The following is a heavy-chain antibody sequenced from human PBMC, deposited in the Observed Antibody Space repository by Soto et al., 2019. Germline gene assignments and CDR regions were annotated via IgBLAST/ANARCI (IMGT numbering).Heavy chain of an antibody. CDR2: IYPGDSDI. CDR1: GYSFTTYW. CDR3: ARVRTNVVAPSYYYGMDV. V-gene: IGHV5-51*01. J-gene: IGHJ6*02. Sequence: HWESLKISCQGSGYSFTTYWIGWVRQMPGKGLEWMGIIYPGDSDIRYSPSFQGQVTISADKSISTAYVQWSSLKASDTAMYFCARVRTNVVAPSYYYGMDVWGQGTTVTVSS. D-gene: IGHD2-2*01.